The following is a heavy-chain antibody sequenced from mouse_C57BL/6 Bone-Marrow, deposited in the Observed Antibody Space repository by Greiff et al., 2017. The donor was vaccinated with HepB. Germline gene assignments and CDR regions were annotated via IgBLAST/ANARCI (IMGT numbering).Heavy chain of an antibody. D-gene: IGHD1-1*01. J-gene: IGHJ4*01. CDR1: GYTFTSYW. CDR3: ARALYYGSSYDAMDD. CDR2: INPSSGYT. V-gene: IGHV1-7*01. Sequence: VQLQQSGAELAKPGASVKLSCKASGYTFTSYWMHWVTQRPGQGLEWIGYINPSSGYTKYNQKFKDKATLTADKSSSTAYIQRSSLTYEDSAVYYCARALYYGSSYDAMDDWGQVTSVTVSS.